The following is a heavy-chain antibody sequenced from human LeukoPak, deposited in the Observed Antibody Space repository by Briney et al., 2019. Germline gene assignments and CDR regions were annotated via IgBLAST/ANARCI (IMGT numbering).Heavy chain of an antibody. D-gene: IGHD3-10*01. CDR3: ATIGRVRGVICKDWFDP. Sequence: ASVKVSCKVSGYTLTELSMHWVRQAPGKGLEWMGGFDPEDGETIYAQKFQGRVTMTEDTSTDTAYMELSSLRSEDTAVYYCATIGRVRGVICKDWFDPWGQGTLVTVSS. V-gene: IGHV1-24*01. CDR2: FDPEDGET. J-gene: IGHJ5*02. CDR1: GYTLTELS.